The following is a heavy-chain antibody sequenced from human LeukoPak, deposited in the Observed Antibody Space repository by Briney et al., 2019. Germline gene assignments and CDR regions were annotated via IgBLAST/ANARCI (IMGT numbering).Heavy chain of an antibody. J-gene: IGHJ4*02. CDR3: VKITSVTGGDC. D-gene: IGHD1-1*01. V-gene: IGHV3-64D*09. CDR1: GFTFSAHA. Sequence: GGALRLSRSAPGFTFSAHAMYWVRQAPGKGLEYVSGISSNGGSSFYSDSVKGRFTISRDNSKNTLYLQMSSLRAEDTAVYYCVKITSVTGGDCWGQGTRLTVSS. CDR2: ISSNGGSS.